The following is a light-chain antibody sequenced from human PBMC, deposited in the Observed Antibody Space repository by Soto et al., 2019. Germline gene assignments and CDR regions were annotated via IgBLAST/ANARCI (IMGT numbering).Light chain of an antibody. Sequence: DIQMTQSPSTLSASVVDGVTITCRASQSISSWLAWYQQRPGKPPKLLIYDASSLESGVPSRFSGSGSGTEFTLTISSLQPDDFATYYCQQYSDSSGAFGQGTKVDIK. CDR1: QSISSW. J-gene: IGKJ1*01. CDR2: DAS. V-gene: IGKV1-5*01. CDR3: QQYSDSSGA.